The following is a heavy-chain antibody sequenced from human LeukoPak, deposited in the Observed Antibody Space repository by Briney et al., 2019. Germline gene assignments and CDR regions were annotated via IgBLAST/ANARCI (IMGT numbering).Heavy chain of an antibody. Sequence: GASVKVSCKASGYTFTGYYMHWVRQAPGQGLEWMGWINPNSGGTNYAQKFQGRVTMTRDTSISTAHMELSRLRSDDTAVYYCARAPGYGSGSYYRGNYWGQGTLVTVSS. V-gene: IGHV1-2*02. CDR2: INPNSGGT. J-gene: IGHJ4*02. CDR3: ARAPGYGSGSYYRGNY. CDR1: GYTFTGYY. D-gene: IGHD3-10*01.